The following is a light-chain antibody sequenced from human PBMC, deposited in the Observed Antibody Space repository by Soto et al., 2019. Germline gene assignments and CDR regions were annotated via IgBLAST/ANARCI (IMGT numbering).Light chain of an antibody. Sequence: ILMTQSPVTLSVSPGERVTLSCRASQSVSSNLAWYQQKVGQAPRLLIYGASTRATGIPARFSGSGSGTEFTLTISSLQSEDFAVYYCQQYGSSGTFGQGTKVDIK. CDR1: QSVSSN. J-gene: IGKJ1*01. V-gene: IGKV3-15*01. CDR2: GAS. CDR3: QQYGSSGT.